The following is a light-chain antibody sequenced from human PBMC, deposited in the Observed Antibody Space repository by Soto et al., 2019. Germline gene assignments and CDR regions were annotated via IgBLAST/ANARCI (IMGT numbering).Light chain of an antibody. Sequence: QSALTQPASVSGSPGQSINIACTGTSSDVGGYHYVSWYQHHPGKAPKLMMYKVSNRPSGVANRFSGSNSGNTASLTISGLKAEDEADYSCCSYTSTNTLVVGGGTKVTVL. V-gene: IGLV2-14*01. J-gene: IGLJ3*02. CDR1: SSDVGGYHY. CDR2: KVS. CDR3: CSYTSTNTLV.